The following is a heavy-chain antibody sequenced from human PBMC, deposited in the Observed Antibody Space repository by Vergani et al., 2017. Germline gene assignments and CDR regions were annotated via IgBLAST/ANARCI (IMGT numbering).Heavy chain of an antibody. CDR3: ARYDCSGGSCYSGPFY. D-gene: IGHD2-15*01. CDR1: GGSISSSNW. J-gene: IGHJ4*02. V-gene: IGHV4-4*02. CDR2: IYLSGGT. Sequence: QVQLQESGPGLVKPSGTLSLTCAVSGGSISSSNWWCWVRQPPGKGLEWIGEIYLSGGTNYNPSLKSRVTISVDKSKNRFSLKLSSMTAADTAVYSCARYDCSGGSCYSGPFYWSQGTLVTVSS.